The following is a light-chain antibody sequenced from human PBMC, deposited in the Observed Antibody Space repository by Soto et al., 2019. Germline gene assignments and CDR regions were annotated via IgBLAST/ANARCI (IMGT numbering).Light chain of an antibody. J-gene: IGLJ2*01. CDR2: AVT. CDR1: SSDVGLYDF. CDR3: SSYTTSATLV. V-gene: IGLV2-14*01. Sequence: QSVLTQPASVSGSPGQSITISCTGASSDVGLYDFVSWYQQFPGKAPKLILYAVTNRPSGVSNRFSGSKSGNTASLTISGLQAEDEADYFCSSYTTSATLVFGVGTKVTVL.